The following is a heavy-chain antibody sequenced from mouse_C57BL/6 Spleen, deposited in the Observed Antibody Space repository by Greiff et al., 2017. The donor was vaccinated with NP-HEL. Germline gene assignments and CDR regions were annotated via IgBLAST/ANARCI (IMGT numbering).Heavy chain of an antibody. CDR1: GYSITSGYY. Sequence: EVKLQESGPGLVKPSQSLSLTCSVTGYSITSGYYWNWIRQFPGNKLEWMGYISYDGSNNYNPSLKNRISITRDTSKNQFFLKLNSVTTEDTATYYCARGVRDYAMDYWGQGTSVTVSS. CDR3: ARGVRDYAMDY. J-gene: IGHJ4*01. CDR2: ISYDGSN. V-gene: IGHV3-6*01. D-gene: IGHD2-14*01.